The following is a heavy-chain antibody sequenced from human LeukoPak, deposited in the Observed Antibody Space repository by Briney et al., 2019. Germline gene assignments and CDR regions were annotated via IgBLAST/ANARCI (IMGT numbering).Heavy chain of an antibody. CDR2: ISGSGGST. CDR1: GFTFSSYA. J-gene: IGHJ4*02. V-gene: IGHV3-23*01. D-gene: IGHD3-9*01. CDR3: AKDSFYDSTVYFDY. Sequence: HSGGSLRLSCAASGFTFSSYAMSWVRQAPGKGLEWVSAISGSGGSTYYADSVKGRFTISRDNSKNTLYLQMNSLRAEDTAVYYCAKDSFYDSTVYFDYWGQGTLVTVSS.